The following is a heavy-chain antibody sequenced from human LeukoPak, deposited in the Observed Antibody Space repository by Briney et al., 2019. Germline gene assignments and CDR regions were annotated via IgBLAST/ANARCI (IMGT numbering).Heavy chain of an antibody. CDR3: ARAPGGIFDY. J-gene: IGHJ4*02. CDR2: IYYSGST. CDR1: GGSISSYY. V-gene: IGHV4-59*01. Sequence: SETLSLTCSVSGGSISSYYWSWIRQPPGKGLEWIGYIYYSGSTNYNPSLKSRVTISVDTSKNQFSLKLSSVTAADTAVYYCARAPGGIFDYWGQGTLVTVSS. D-gene: IGHD3-16*01.